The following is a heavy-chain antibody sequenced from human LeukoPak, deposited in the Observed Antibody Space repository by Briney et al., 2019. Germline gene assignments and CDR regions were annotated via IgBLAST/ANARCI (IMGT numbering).Heavy chain of an antibody. Sequence: TSETLSLTCTVSGGSTSSSNYYWGWIRQPPGKGLEWIGGIHYSGNTYYNPSLKSRVTISVDTSKNQFSLKLSSVTAADTAVYYCARLGAGPTYYDFWSGYSSFYFDYWGQGTLVTVSS. D-gene: IGHD3-3*01. CDR2: IHYSGNT. V-gene: IGHV4-39*01. CDR1: GGSTSSSNYY. CDR3: ARLGAGPTYYDFWSGYSSFYFDY. J-gene: IGHJ4*02.